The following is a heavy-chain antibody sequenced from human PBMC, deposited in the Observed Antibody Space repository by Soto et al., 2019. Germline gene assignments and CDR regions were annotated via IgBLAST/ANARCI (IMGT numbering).Heavy chain of an antibody. D-gene: IGHD4-17*01. Sequence: QVRLVESGGGVVQPGRSLRLSCAASGFTFSNYGMHWVRQAPGKGLEWVAVISYHGSDKYYADSVKGRLTISRDNSKNTLYLQMDSLRAEDTAVYYCAKDHLTTTVTTVGYWGQGTLVTVSS. CDR1: GFTFSNYG. J-gene: IGHJ4*02. CDR3: AKDHLTTTVTTVGY. CDR2: ISYHGSDK. V-gene: IGHV3-30*18.